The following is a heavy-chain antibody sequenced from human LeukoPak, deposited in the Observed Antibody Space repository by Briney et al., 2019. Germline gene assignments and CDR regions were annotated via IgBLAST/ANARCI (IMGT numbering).Heavy chain of an antibody. J-gene: IGHJ4*02. CDR2: ISAYNGNT. Sequence: ASVKVSCKASGYTFTTHGISWVRQAPGQGLEWMGWISAYNGNTNYAQKLQGRVTMTTDTSTSTAYMELRSLRSDDTAVYYCAREGGSGSYYSADYWGQGTLVTVSS. CDR1: GYTFTTHG. V-gene: IGHV1-18*01. D-gene: IGHD3-10*01. CDR3: AREGGSGSYYSADY.